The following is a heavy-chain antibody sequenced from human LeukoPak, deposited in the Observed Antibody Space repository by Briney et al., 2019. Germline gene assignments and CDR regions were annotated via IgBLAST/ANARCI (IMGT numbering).Heavy chain of an antibody. J-gene: IGHJ5*02. Sequence: SETLSLTCAVYGGSFSGYYWSWIRQPPGKGLEWIGEINHSGSTNYNPSLKSRVTISVDTSKNQFSLKLSSVTAADTAVYYCARARYRPWADHNWFDPWGQGTLVTVSS. CDR2: INHSGST. CDR3: ARARYRPWADHNWFDP. CDR1: GGSFSGYY. D-gene: IGHD1-1*01. V-gene: IGHV4-34*01.